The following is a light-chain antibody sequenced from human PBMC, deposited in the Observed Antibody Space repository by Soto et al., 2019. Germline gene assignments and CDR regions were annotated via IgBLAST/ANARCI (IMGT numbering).Light chain of an antibody. Sequence: DIVMTQSPDSLAMSLGERAAINCKSSQTILYKSNDKNYLAWYQQKPGQPPKLLIYWASTREFGVPDRFSGSESGTEFTLPISSLQPDDFATYYCQQYHSYPITFGQGTQVENK. CDR1: QTILYKSNDKNY. V-gene: IGKV4-1*01. CDR2: WAS. CDR3: QQYHSYPIT. J-gene: IGKJ5*01.